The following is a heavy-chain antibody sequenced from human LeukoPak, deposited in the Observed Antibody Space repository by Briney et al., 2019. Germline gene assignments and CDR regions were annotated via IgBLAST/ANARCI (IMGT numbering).Heavy chain of an antibody. CDR1: GDSFNSYG. J-gene: IGHJ5*02. Sequence: GASVKVSCKASGDSFNSYGVNWVRQAPGQGLEWMGMIIPFLGITNYAQKFQGRVTIRADKSTSTAYMELSSLRSEDTAVYYCARARRVRGVSPDYSWLDPWGQGTLVTVSS. CDR2: IIPFLGIT. V-gene: IGHV1-69*04. CDR3: ARARRVRGVSPDYSWLDP. D-gene: IGHD3-10*01.